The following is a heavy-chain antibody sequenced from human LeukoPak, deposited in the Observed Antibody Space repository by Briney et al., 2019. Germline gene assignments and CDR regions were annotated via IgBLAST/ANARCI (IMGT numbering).Heavy chain of an antibody. D-gene: IGHD1-26*01. Sequence: SETLSLTCTVSGGSTKNYCWNWIRQPPGKGLEWIGYFCDSGNTDYKPSLKSRVTMSVDTSKNQLSLKLTSATAADTAVYYCARWHSHGRYFDYWGQGALVTVSS. V-gene: IGHV4-59*01. CDR2: FCDSGNT. CDR3: ARWHSHGRYFDY. J-gene: IGHJ4*02. CDR1: GGSTKNYC.